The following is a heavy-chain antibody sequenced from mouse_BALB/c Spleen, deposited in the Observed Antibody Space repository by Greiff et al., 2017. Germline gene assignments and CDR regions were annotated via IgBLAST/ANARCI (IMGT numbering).Heavy chain of an antibody. D-gene: IGHD4-1*01. CDR3: TRGPGTYWYFDV. CDR1: GYTFTSYW. V-gene: IGHV1-69*02. J-gene: IGHJ1*01. CDR2: IYPSDSYT. Sequence: VQLQQPGAELVRPGASVKLSCKASGYTFTSYWINWVKQRPGQGLEWIGNIYPSDSYTNYNQKFKDKATLTVDKSSSTAYMQLSSPTSEDSAVYYCTRGPGTYWYFDVWGAGTTVTVSS.